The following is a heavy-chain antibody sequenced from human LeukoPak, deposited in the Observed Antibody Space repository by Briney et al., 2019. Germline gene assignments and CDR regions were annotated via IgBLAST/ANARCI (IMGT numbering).Heavy chain of an antibody. CDR2: ISSSSGTI. Sequence: GGSLRLSCAASGFSFSTYSMNWVRQAPGKGLEWVSFISSSSGTIYYADSVKGRFTISRDNAKNSLYLQMNSLRGEDTAVYYCASSVATIGAWYFDVWGRGTLVTVSS. J-gene: IGHJ2*01. CDR1: GFSFSTYS. V-gene: IGHV3-48*01. CDR3: ASSVATIGAWYFDV. D-gene: IGHD5-12*01.